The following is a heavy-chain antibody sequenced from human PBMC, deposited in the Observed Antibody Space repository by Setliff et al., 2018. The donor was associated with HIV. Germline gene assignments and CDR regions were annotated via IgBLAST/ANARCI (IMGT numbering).Heavy chain of an antibody. CDR3: AREGRYSSACFFDY. CDR1: GYSISSGYY. Sequence: SETLSLTCAVSGYSISSGYYWGWIRQPPGEGLEWIGTIYYNGDTQYNPSFKSRVIMSVDTSKNQFSLRLISVTAADTAVYYCAREGRYSSACFFDYWGQGTLVTVSS. D-gene: IGHD6-19*01. V-gene: IGHV4-38-2*02. CDR2: IYYNGDT. J-gene: IGHJ4*02.